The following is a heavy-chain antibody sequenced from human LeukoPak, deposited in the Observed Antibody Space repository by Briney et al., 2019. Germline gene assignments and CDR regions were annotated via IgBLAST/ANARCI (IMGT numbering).Heavy chain of an antibody. CDR2: IYPGDSDT. Sequence: GESLKISCKGSGYRFTSYWIGWVRPMPGKGQEWMGIIYPGDSDTRYSPSFQGQVTISVDKSINTAYLQRSSLKASDTAMYFCARPPYYDFWNGYYPDYWGQGTLVTVSS. CDR1: GYRFTSYW. CDR3: ARPPYYDFWNGYYPDY. D-gene: IGHD3-3*01. J-gene: IGHJ4*02. V-gene: IGHV5-51*01.